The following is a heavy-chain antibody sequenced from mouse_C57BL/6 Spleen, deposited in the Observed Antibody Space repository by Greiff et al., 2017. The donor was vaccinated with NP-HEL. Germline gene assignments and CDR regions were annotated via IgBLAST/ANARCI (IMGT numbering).Heavy chain of an antibody. Sequence: EVKLVESGGGLVKPGGSLKLSCAASGFTFSDYGMHWVRPAPEKGLEWVAYISSGSSTIYYVDTVKGRFTIYRANAKNTLFLQMTSLRSEDTAMYYCARRDMGDDYDEGSTVYYAMDYWGQGTSVTVSS. D-gene: IGHD2-4*01. J-gene: IGHJ4*01. CDR3: ARRDMGDDYDEGSTVYYAMDY. CDR2: ISSGSSTI. CDR1: GFTFSDYG. V-gene: IGHV5-17*01.